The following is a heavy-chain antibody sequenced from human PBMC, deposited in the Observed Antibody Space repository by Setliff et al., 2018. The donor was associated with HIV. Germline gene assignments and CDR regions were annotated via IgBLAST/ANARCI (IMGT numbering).Heavy chain of an antibody. Sequence: SETLSLTCSVSGYSLSSGYYWGWVRQPPGKGPEFIGSTYHTGTPYYNPSLKSRVTISVDTSKNQFYLKLSSVTAADTAVYYCARDPGITAAGTEYFDSWGQGILVTSPQ. J-gene: IGHJ4*02. CDR1: GYSLSSGYY. V-gene: IGHV4-38-2*02. CDR3: ARDPGITAAGTEYFDS. CDR2: TYHTGTP. D-gene: IGHD6-13*01.